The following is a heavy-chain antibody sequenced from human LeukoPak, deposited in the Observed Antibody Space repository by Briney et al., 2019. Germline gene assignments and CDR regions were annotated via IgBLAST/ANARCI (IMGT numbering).Heavy chain of an antibody. CDR3: ARGRYCSADICSGGDAFDI. J-gene: IGHJ3*02. V-gene: IGHV4-4*07. CDR1: GGSINNYY. CDR2: IYTRGST. Sequence: RSSETLSLTCTVSGGSINNYYWSWIRQPAGKGLEWIGRIYTRGSTNYNPSLKSQVTMSVDTSKNQFSLKLSSVTAADTAVYYCARGRYCSADICSGGDAFDIWGQGTMVSVSS. D-gene: IGHD2-15*01.